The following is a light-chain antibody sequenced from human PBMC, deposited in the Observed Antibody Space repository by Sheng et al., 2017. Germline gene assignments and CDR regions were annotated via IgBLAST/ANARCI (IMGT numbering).Light chain of an antibody. Sequence: QLVLTQSPSASASLGASVKLTCTLSSGHSSYAIAWHQQQPEKGPRYLMKLNSDGSHNKGDGIPDRFSGSSSGAERYLTISSLQSEDEADYYCQTWGTGFWVFGGGTKLTV. J-gene: IGLJ3*02. CDR1: SGHSSYA. CDR3: QTWGTGFWV. CDR2: LNSDGSH. V-gene: IGLV4-69*01.